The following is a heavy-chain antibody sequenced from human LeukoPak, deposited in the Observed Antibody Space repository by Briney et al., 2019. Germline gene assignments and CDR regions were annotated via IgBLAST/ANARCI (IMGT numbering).Heavy chain of an antibody. CDR3: AKVSGDGDAEYYFDY. CDR1: GFTFSSYA. Sequence: GGSPRLSCAASGFTFSSYAMSWVRQAPGKGLEWVSAISGSGGSTYYADSVKGRLTISRDNSKNTLYLQMNSLRAEDTAVYYCAKVSGDGDAEYYFDYWGQGTLVTVSS. V-gene: IGHV3-23*01. CDR2: ISGSGGST. D-gene: IGHD3-10*01. J-gene: IGHJ4*02.